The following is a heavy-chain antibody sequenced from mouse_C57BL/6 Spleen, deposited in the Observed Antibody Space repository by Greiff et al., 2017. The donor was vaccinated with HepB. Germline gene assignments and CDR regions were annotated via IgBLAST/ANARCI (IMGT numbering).Heavy chain of an antibody. D-gene: IGHD4-1*01. J-gene: IGHJ2*01. CDR2: IDPSDSYT. Sequence: VQLQQPGAELVMPGASVKLSCKASGYTFTSYWMHWVKQRPGQGLEWIGEIDPSDSYTNYNQKFKGKSTLTVDKSSSTAYMQLSSLTSEDSAVYYCARNLGIRGYYFDYWGQGTTLTVSS. V-gene: IGHV1-69*01. CDR3: ARNLGIRGYYFDY. CDR1: GYTFTSYW.